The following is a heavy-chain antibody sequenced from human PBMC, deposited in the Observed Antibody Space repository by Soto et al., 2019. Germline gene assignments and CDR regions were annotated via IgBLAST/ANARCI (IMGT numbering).Heavy chain of an antibody. J-gene: IGHJ3*02. CDR3: ARSNYDSSGEYLGDAFDI. D-gene: IGHD3-22*01. CDR1: GGSISSSNW. CDR2: IYHSGST. Sequence: SETLSLTCAVSGGSISSSNWWSWVRQPPGKGLEWIGEIYHSGSTNYNPSLKSRVTISVDKSKNQFSLKLSSVTAADTAVYYCARSNYDSSGEYLGDAFDIWGQGTMVTVSS. V-gene: IGHV4-4*02.